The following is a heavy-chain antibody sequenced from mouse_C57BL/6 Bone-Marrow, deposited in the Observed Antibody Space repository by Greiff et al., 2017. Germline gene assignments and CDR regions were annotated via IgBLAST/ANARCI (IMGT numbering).Heavy chain of an antibody. CDR3: ADDAGFAY. CDR1: GYTFTSYW. J-gene: IGHJ3*01. V-gene: IGHV1-50*01. CDR2: IDPSDSYT. D-gene: IGHD2-12*01. Sequence: VQLQQPGAELVKPGASVKLSCKASGYTFTSYWMQWVKQRPGQGLEWIGEIDPSDSYTNYNQKFKGKATLTVDTSSSTAYMQLSSLPSEDSAVYYCADDAGFAYWGQGTLVTVSA.